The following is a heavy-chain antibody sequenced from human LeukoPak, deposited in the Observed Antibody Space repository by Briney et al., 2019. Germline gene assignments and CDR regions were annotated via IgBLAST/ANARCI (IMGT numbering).Heavy chain of an antibody. CDR1: LGSFSGYY. J-gene: IGHJ4*02. Sequence: SETLSLTCALYLGSFSGYYWSWLRQPPRKGLEWIGEVNHSGSTNYNPPLPSRVTISVDTSKNQFSLKLSSVTAAATAVYYCARATVVILSYNRTPPPGPIDYWGQGTLVTVSS. V-gene: IGHV4-34*01. CDR2: VNHSGST. CDR3: ARATVVILSYNRTPPPGPIDY. D-gene: IGHD4-23*01.